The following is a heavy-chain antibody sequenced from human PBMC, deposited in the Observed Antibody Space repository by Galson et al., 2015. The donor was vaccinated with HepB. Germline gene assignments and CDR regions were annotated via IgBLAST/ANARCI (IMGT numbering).Heavy chain of an antibody. CDR3: ATSRLTGGNNAFDI. D-gene: IGHD3-16*01. J-gene: IGHJ3*02. Sequence: VKVSCKVSGYTFTDYYMHWVQQAPGKGLEWMGLVDPEDGETIYAEKFQGRVTITADTSTDTAYMELSSLRSEDTAVYYCATSRLTGGNNAFDIWGQGTMVTVSS. CDR1: GYTFTDYY. V-gene: IGHV1-69-2*01. CDR2: VDPEDGET.